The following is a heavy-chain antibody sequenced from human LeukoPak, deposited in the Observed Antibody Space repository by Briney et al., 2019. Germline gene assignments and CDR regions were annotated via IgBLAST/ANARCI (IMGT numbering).Heavy chain of an antibody. Sequence: SETLSLTCAVYGGSFSGYYWSWIRRPPGKGLEWIGEINHSGSTNYNPSLKSRVTISVDTSKNQFSLKLSSVTAADTAVYYCARGGAAQRGYYDSSGYYSFWGQGTLVTVSS. CDR1: GGSFSGYY. CDR2: INHSGST. D-gene: IGHD3-22*01. V-gene: IGHV4-34*01. J-gene: IGHJ4*02. CDR3: ARGGAAQRGYYDSSGYYSF.